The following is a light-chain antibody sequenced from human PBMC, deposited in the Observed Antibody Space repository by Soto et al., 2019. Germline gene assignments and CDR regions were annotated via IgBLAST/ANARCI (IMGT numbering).Light chain of an antibody. V-gene: IGLV2-8*01. CDR3: SSYAGSSNV. Sequence: QSALTQPPSASGSPGQSVAISCTGTSSDVGGYNYASCYQQHPGNAPKLMIYEVNKRPSGVPDRFSGSKSGNTASLTVSGLQAEDEADYYCSSYAGSSNVFGTGTKVTVL. CDR2: EVN. CDR1: SSDVGGYNY. J-gene: IGLJ1*01.